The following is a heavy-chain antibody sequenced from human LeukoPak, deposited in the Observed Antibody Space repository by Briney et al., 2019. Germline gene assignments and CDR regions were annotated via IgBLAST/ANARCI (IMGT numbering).Heavy chain of an antibody. CDR3: ARMGNSSSSPFLWYYYYYMDV. D-gene: IGHD6-6*01. CDR1: GYTFTTYG. Sequence: GASVKVSCKASGYTFTTYGISWVRQAPGQGLEWMGWITGYNGNTNYAQKFQGRVTMTRDTSTTTVYMELRSLKSDDTAVYYCARMGNSSSSPFLWYYYYYMDVWGKGTAVTVSS. CDR2: ITGYNGNT. V-gene: IGHV1-18*01. J-gene: IGHJ6*03.